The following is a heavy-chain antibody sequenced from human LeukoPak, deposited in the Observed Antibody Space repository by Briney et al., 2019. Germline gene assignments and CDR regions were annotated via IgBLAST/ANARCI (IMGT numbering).Heavy chain of an antibody. V-gene: IGHV3-33*05. J-gene: IGHJ4*02. CDR3: ARVRPGNNYVDFDY. Sequence: PGGSLRLSCAASGFTFSSCGMHWVRQAPGKGLEWVAVISYDGSNKYYAGSVKGRFTISRDNSKSTLYLQMNSLRAEDTAVYYCARVRPGNNYVDFDYWGQGTLVTVSS. CDR2: ISYDGSNK. CDR1: GFTFSSCG. D-gene: IGHD4-11*01.